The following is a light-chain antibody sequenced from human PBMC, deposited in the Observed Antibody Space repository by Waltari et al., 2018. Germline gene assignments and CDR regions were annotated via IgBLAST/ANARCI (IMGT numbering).Light chain of an antibody. CDR1: QGISSY. V-gene: IGKV1-17*01. CDR3: LQHNSYPRT. J-gene: IGKJ1*01. CDR2: AAT. Sequence: DIQMTQSPSSLSASVGDTVTITCRASQGISSYLNWSQQKPGKAPKLLIYAATTLQSGVPSRFSGSGSGTEVTLTISSLQPEDFAAYYCLQHNSYPRTFGQGTKVEIK.